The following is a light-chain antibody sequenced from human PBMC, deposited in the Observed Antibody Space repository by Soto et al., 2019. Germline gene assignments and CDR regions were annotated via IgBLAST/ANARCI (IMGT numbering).Light chain of an antibody. CDR1: SSNIGNNA. CDR3: AAWDDSLNGWV. Sequence: QSVLTQPPSVSEAPRQRVTISCSGGSSNIGNNAVNWYQYLPGKAPKLLIYYDDLLPSGVSDRFSGSKSGTSASLAISGLQSEDEADYYCAAWDDSLNGWVFGGGTKLTVL. V-gene: IGLV1-36*01. CDR2: YDD. J-gene: IGLJ3*02.